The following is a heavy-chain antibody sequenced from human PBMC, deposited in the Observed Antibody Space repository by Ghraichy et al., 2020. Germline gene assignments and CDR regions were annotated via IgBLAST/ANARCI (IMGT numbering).Heavy chain of an antibody. Sequence: SETLSLTCTVSGGSISSGSYYWSWIRQPAGKGLEWIGRIYTSGSTNYNPSLKSRVTMSVDTSKNQFSLMLSSVTAADTAVYYCARGCRDYYDSSGYYYVFYYWGQGTLVTVSS. CDR2: IYTSGST. CDR3: ARGCRDYYDSSGYYYVFYY. V-gene: IGHV4-61*02. J-gene: IGHJ4*02. D-gene: IGHD3-22*01. CDR1: GGSISSGSYY.